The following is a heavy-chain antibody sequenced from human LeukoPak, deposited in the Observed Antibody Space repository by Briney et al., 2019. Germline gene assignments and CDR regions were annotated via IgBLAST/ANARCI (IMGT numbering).Heavy chain of an antibody. J-gene: IGHJ6*03. Sequence: SETLSLTCTVSGGSISSSSYYWSWIRQPPGTGLEWIGEINHSGSTNYNPSLKSRVTISVDTSKNQFSLKLSSVTAADTAVYYCARGLTIFGVVTNMDVWGKGTTVTVSS. D-gene: IGHD3-3*01. CDR2: INHSGST. V-gene: IGHV4-39*07. CDR1: GGSISSSSYY. CDR3: ARGLTIFGVVTNMDV.